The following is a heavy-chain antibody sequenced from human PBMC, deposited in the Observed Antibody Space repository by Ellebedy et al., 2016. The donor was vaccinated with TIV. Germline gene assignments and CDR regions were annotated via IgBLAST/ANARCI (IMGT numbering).Heavy chain of an antibody. D-gene: IGHD1-26*01. Sequence: GESLKISCAASGFTFSSYAMHWVRQAPGKGLEWVAVISYDGSNKYYADSVKGRFTISRDNSKNTLYLQMNSLRAEDTAVYYCARGSGSYYAYFEYWGQGTLVTVSS. J-gene: IGHJ4*02. CDR3: ARGSGSYYAYFEY. CDR1: GFTFSSYA. CDR2: ISYDGSNK. V-gene: IGHV3-30-3*01.